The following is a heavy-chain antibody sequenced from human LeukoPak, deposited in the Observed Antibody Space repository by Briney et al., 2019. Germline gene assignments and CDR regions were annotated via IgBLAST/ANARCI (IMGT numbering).Heavy chain of an antibody. V-gene: IGHV3-23*01. CDR2: ISGGGSTT. J-gene: IGHJ4*02. CDR1: GFSFSNYV. CDR3: AKGAQGAAAGAHYWFHY. Sequence: GGSLRLSCVASGFSFSNYVMSWARQAPGKGLQWVSTISGGGSTTYYADSVKGWFTTSRDNSNNALYLQLNSLRAEDTATYYCAKGAQGAAAGAHYWFHYWGKGTLVTVTS. D-gene: IGHD6-13*01.